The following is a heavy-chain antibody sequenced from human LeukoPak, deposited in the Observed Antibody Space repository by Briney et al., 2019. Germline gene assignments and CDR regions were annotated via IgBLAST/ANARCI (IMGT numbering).Heavy chain of an antibody. CDR3: ARGQGTIFLDP. Sequence: PSETLSLTCTVSGGSISSYYWSWIRQPPGKGLEWIGYIYYSGSTNYNPSLKSRVTISVDTSKNQFSLKLSSVTAADTAVYYCARGQGTIFLDPWGQGTLVTVSS. D-gene: IGHD3-9*01. V-gene: IGHV4-59*12. CDR2: IYYSGST. CDR1: GGSISSYY. J-gene: IGHJ5*02.